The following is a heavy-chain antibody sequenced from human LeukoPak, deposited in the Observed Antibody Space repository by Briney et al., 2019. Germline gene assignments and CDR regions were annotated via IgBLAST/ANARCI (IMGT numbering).Heavy chain of an antibody. CDR2: IYSGGST. Sequence: GGSLRLSCAAPGFTLSSYSMNWVRQAPGKGLEWVSVIYSGGSTYYADSVKGRFTISRDNSKNTLYLQMNSLRAEDTAVYYCARDGPYYDFWSGHDAFDIWGQGTMVTVSS. D-gene: IGHD3-3*01. CDR1: GFTLSSYS. CDR3: ARDGPYYDFWSGHDAFDI. V-gene: IGHV3-53*01. J-gene: IGHJ3*02.